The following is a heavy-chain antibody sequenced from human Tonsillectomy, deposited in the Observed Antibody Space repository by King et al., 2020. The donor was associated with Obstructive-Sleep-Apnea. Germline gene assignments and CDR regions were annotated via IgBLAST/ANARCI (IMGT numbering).Heavy chain of an antibody. D-gene: IGHD2-2*01. CDR3: ARDGSTAAGGYGMDV. V-gene: IGHV4-39*07. CDR1: GGSISSNSYY. Sequence: QLQESGPGLVKPSETLSLTCTVAGGSISSNSYYWGWIRQPPGKGLEWIGSSYYSGSTFYNPSLNSRVTISVDTSKNQFSLKVSSVTAADTADYYCARDGSTAAGGYGMDVWGQGTTVTVSS. J-gene: IGHJ6*02. CDR2: SYYSGST.